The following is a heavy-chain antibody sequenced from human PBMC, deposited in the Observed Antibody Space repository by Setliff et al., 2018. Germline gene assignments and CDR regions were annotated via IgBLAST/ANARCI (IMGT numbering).Heavy chain of an antibody. D-gene: IGHD3-10*01. Sequence: SETLSLTCAVSGGSISSSNWWSWVRQPPGKGLEWIGEIYHSGSTNYNPSLKSRVTISVDKSKNQFSLKLSSVTAADTAVYYCARFRRGVALGWFDPWGQGTLVTVSS. CDR2: IYHSGST. V-gene: IGHV4-4*02. J-gene: IGHJ5*02. CDR1: GGSISSSNW. CDR3: ARFRRGVALGWFDP.